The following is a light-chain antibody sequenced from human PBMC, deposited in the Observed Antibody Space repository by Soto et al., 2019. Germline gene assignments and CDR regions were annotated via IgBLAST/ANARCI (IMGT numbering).Light chain of an antibody. CDR3: QLYGSSPPLT. J-gene: IGKJ4*01. CDR1: QSVSNNY. V-gene: IGKV3-20*01. Sequence: EIVLMQSPGTLSLSPGERATLSCRASQSVSNNYVAWYQQKPGQAPRLLIAGASSRATGIPDRFSGSGSGTDFTLTISRLEPVDFAVYYCQLYGSSPPLTFGGGTKVEIK. CDR2: GAS.